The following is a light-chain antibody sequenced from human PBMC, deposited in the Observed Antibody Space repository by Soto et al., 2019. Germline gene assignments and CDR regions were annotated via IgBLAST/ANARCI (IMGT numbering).Light chain of an antibody. V-gene: IGKV1-6*01. CDR2: AAS. Sequence: IHMTQSPSSLSASVGDSGMITCLTSQAISNDLGWYQQKPGKAPKLLIYAASSLQSGVPSRFSGSGSGADFTLTIRSLQPEDSATYYCLHDYRYPRTFGQGTKVDIK. CDR1: QAISND. CDR3: LHDYRYPRT. J-gene: IGKJ1*01.